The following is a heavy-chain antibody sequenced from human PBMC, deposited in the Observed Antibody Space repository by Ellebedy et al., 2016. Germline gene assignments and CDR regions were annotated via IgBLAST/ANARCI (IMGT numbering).Heavy chain of an antibody. Sequence: GESLKISCKASGYTFTNYWIGWVRQMPGKGLEWIGIIYPGDSDTRFSPSFQGQVTISADKSISTTYLQWSSLKASDTAMYFCARRADYYDRTGYGPVDSWGQGTLVTVSS. D-gene: IGHD3-22*01. J-gene: IGHJ4*02. CDR3: ARRADYYDRTGYGPVDS. CDR1: GYTFTNYW. CDR2: IYPGDSDT. V-gene: IGHV5-51*01.